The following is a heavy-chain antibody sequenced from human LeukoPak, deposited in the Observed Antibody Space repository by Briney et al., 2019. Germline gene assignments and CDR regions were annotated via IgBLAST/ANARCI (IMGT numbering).Heavy chain of an antibody. CDR3: ARDWHYAMDV. CDR1: GFTFSRTW. Sequence: PWGSLRLSCAASGFTFSRTWMHWVRQAPGKGLVWVSRINSDGSSTTYADSVKGRFTTSRDNAKNTAYLQMNSLRGEDTAVYFCARDWHYAMDVWGQGTTVTVSS. J-gene: IGHJ6*02. CDR2: INSDGSST. V-gene: IGHV3-74*01.